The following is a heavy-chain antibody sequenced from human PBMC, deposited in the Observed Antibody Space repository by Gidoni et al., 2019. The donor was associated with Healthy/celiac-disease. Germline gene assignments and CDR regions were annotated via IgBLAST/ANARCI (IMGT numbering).Heavy chain of an antibody. J-gene: IGHJ4*02. CDR1: GGSFSGYY. D-gene: IGHD4-17*01. CDR2: INHSGST. Sequence: GAGLLKPSETLSLTCAVYGGSFSGYYWSWIRQPPGKGLEWIGEINHSGSTNYNPSLKSRVTISVDTSKNQFSLKLSSVTAADTAVYYCARGTTVTKGTSFDYWGQGTLVTVSS. V-gene: IGHV4-34*01. CDR3: ARGTTVTKGTSFDY.